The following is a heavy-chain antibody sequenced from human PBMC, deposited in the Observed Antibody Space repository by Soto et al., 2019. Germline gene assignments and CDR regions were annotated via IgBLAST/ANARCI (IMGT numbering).Heavy chain of an antibody. J-gene: IGHJ5*02. CDR1: GGSIYRSGYY. CDR3: GQVLVGDTGHPDYDP. CDR2: IDYNGVT. Sequence: DTLSLTCAVSGGSIYRSGYYWGWIRQPPGRGLEWIGNIDYNGVTYSNPSLKSRVTISRDTSKNQFSLKLTSVTAADTALYYWGQVLVGDTGHPDYDPWGPGTLVTVSA. D-gene: IGHD2-15*01. V-gene: IGHV4-39*01.